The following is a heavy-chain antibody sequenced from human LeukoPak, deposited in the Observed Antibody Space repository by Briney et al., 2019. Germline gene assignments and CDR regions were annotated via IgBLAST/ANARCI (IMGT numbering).Heavy chain of an antibody. Sequence: GGSLRLSCAASGFTFSTYSMNWVRQAPQKGLEWVSYISSSSSTKYYADSVKGRFTISRDNAKNSLYLQMNSLRAEDTAVYYCAGDGYCSGGSCYSAVDYWGQGTLVTVSS. V-gene: IGHV3-48*04. D-gene: IGHD2-15*01. CDR3: AGDGYCSGGSCYSAVDY. J-gene: IGHJ4*02. CDR2: ISSSSSTK. CDR1: GFTFSTYS.